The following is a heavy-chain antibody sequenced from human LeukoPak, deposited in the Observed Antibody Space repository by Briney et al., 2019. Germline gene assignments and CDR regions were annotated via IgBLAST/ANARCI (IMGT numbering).Heavy chain of an antibody. CDR2: ISAYNGNT. CDR3: ARVPFYCSSTSCWFDP. V-gene: IGHV1-18*01. J-gene: IGHJ5*02. Sequence: ASVKVSCKASGYTFTSYGISWVRQAPGQGLEWMGWISAYNGNTNYAPKLQGRVTMTTDTSTSTAYMELRSLRSDDTAVYYCARVPFYCSSTSCWFDPWGQGTLVTVSS. CDR1: GYTFTSYG. D-gene: IGHD2-2*01.